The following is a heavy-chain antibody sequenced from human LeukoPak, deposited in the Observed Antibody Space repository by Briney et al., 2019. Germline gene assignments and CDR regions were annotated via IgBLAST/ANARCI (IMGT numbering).Heavy chain of an antibody. J-gene: IGHJ4*02. CDR3: AKVLSGYSSGWYFDY. CDR1: GFTFDDYA. V-gene: IGHV3-9*01. D-gene: IGHD6-19*01. CDR2: ISWNSGSI. Sequence: GGSLRLSCAASGFTFDDYAMHWVRQAPGKGLEWVSGISWNSGSIGYADSVKGRFTISRDNAKNSLYLQMNSLRAEDTALYYCAKVLSGYSSGWYFDYWGQGTLVTVSS.